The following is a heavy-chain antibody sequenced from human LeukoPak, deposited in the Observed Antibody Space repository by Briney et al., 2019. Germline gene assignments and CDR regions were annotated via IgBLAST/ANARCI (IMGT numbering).Heavy chain of an antibody. CDR1: GLTVSSNY. V-gene: IGHV3-66*01. J-gene: IGHJ3*02. CDR2: IYRGVNT. D-gene: IGHD2/OR15-2a*01. CDR3: ARVEYDTSSGAFDI. Sequence: PGGSLRLSCAASGLTVSSNYMSWVRQAPGKGLEWVSIIYRGVNTYCADSVKGRFTISRDNSKNTLYLQMNSLRAEDTAVYYCARVEYDTSSGAFDIWGQGTMVTVSS.